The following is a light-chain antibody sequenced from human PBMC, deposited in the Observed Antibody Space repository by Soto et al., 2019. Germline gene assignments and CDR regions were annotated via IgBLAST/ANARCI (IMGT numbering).Light chain of an antibody. CDR3: QHYNELPLT. CDR1: QSVSTN. V-gene: IGKV3-15*01. Sequence: EIVMTHSPATLSVSPGEIATLSCRASQSVSTNLAWYQQKPGQGPRLLIFGASTRAIGIPARFSGSGSGTDFTLTISSLQSEDFAVYYCQHYNELPLTFGGGTKVDIK. CDR2: GAS. J-gene: IGKJ4*01.